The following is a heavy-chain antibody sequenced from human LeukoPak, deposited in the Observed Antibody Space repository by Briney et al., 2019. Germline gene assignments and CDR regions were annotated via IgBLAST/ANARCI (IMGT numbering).Heavy chain of an antibody. Sequence: GGSLRLSCAASGFTFSDYYMSWIRQAPGKGLEWVSYISSSGSTIYYADSVKGRFTISRDNAKNTLYLQMNSLRAEDTAVYYCARNYYDSSGYYYGDYWGQGTLVTVSS. V-gene: IGHV3-11*04. D-gene: IGHD3-22*01. CDR2: ISSSGSTI. J-gene: IGHJ4*02. CDR3: ARNYYDSSGYYYGDY. CDR1: GFTFSDYY.